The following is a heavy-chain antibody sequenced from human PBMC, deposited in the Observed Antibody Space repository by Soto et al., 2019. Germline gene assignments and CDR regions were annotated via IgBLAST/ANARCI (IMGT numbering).Heavy chain of an antibody. Sequence: QVQLVQSGAEVKKPGASVKVSCKASGYTFTGYYMHWVRQAPGQGLEWMGWINPNSGGTNYAQKFQGRVTMTRDTSISTAYMELSRLRSDDTAVYYCARDLIGGMADPTVLRFSPRGRYYYYGMDVWGQGTTVTVSS. CDR1: GYTFTGYY. CDR3: ARDLIGGMADPTVLRFSPRGRYYYYGMDV. CDR2: INPNSGGT. V-gene: IGHV1-2*02. D-gene: IGHD3-3*01. J-gene: IGHJ6*02.